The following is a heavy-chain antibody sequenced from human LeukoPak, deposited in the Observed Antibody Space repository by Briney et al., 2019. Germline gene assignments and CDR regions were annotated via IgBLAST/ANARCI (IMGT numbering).Heavy chain of an antibody. CDR1: GFTLSRYG. J-gene: IGHJ4*02. CDR3: ATSKYSGSY. V-gene: IGHV3-23*01. CDR2: ISGSSGST. D-gene: IGHD1-26*01. Sequence: GGTLRLSCAASGFTLSRYGMSWVRQAPGKGLELVSAISGSSGSTYYADSVTGRFTISRDNSKNTMYLQMNSLRAEDTAVYYCATSKYSGSYWGQGTLVTVSS.